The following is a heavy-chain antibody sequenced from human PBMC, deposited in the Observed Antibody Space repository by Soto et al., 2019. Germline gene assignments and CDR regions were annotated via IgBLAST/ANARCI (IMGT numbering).Heavy chain of an antibody. CDR1: GYTLTELS. J-gene: IGHJ6*02. D-gene: IGHD2-2*01. CDR3: AGIVVVPAAMIYYGMDV. CDR2: FDPEDGET. Sequence: ASVKVSCKVSGYTLTELSMHWVRQAPGKGLEWMGGFDPEDGETIYAQKFQGRVTMTEDTSTDTAYMELSSLRSEDTAVYYCAGIVVVPAAMIYYGMDVWGQGTTVTVSS. V-gene: IGHV1-24*01.